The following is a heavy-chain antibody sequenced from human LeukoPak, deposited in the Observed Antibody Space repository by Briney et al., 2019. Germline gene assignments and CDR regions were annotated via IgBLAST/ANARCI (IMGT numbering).Heavy chain of an antibody. CDR2: IGGSGGST. D-gene: IGHD3-3*01. CDR1: GFTFSSYA. CDR3: AKTRDDYYFDY. J-gene: IGHJ4*02. Sequence: GGSLRLSCAASGFTFSSYAMSWVRQAPGKGLEWVSGIGGSGGSTYYADSVKGRFTISRDNSKNTLYLQMNSLRVEDTAINYCAKTRDDYYFDYWGQGTLVTVSS. V-gene: IGHV3-23*01.